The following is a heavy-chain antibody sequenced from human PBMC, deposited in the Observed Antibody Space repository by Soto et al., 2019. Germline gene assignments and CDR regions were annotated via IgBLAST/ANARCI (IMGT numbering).Heavy chain of an antibody. Sequence: PGGSLRLSCAASGFTFKSYAMSWVRQAPGKGLEWVSSVTGSGDRTNYGDSVKGRFTISRDNSKNTVYLQMNSLRAEDTAVYYCAKDRPNKYCSGGSCYSVYMDVWGKGTTVTVSS. V-gene: IGHV3-23*01. J-gene: IGHJ6*03. CDR2: VTGSGDRT. CDR3: AKDRPNKYCSGGSCYSVYMDV. D-gene: IGHD2-15*01. CDR1: GFTFKSYA.